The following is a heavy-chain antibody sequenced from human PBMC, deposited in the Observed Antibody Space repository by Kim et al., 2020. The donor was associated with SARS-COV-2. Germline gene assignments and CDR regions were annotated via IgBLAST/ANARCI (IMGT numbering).Heavy chain of an antibody. CDR3: ARPEYYDRAFDI. CDR2: IYHSGNT. J-gene: IGHJ3*02. CDR1: GGSISSSNW. V-gene: IGHV4-4*02. Sequence: SETLSLTCAVSGGSISSSNWWSWVRQPPGKGLEWIGEIYHSGNTNYNPSLKSRVTISVDKSKNQFSLQLSSVTAADTAVYYCARPEYYDRAFDIWGQGTMVSVSS. D-gene: IGHD3-22*01.